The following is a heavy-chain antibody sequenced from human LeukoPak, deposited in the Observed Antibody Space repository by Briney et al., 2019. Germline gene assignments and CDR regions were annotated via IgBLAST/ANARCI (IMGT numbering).Heavy chain of an antibody. CDR2: ISSSSSYI. V-gene: IGHV3-21*01. J-gene: IGHJ4*02. CDR3: ARGLYSSGWILDY. CDR1: GFTFSSYS. Sequence: KPGGSLRLSCAASGFTFSSYSMNWVRQAPGKGLEWVSSISSSSSYIYYADSVKGRFTTSRDNAKNSLYLQMNSLRAEDTAVYYCARGLYSSGWILDYWGQGTLVTVSS. D-gene: IGHD6-19*01.